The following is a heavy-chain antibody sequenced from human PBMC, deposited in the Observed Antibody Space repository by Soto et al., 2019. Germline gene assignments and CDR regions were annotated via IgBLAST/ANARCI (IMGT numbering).Heavy chain of an antibody. Sequence: PVGSLRLSCAASGFTFSSYGMHWVRQAPGKGLEWVAVIWYDGSNKYYADSVKGRFTISRDNSKNTLYLQMNSLRAEDTAVYYCARDGRDTAMVNYGMDVWGQGTTVTVSS. CDR2: IWYDGSNK. J-gene: IGHJ6*02. V-gene: IGHV3-33*01. CDR3: ARDGRDTAMVNYGMDV. CDR1: GFTFSSYG. D-gene: IGHD5-18*01.